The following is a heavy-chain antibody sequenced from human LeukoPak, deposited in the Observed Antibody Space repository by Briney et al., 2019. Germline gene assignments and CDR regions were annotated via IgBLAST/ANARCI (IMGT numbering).Heavy chain of an antibody. V-gene: IGHV3-74*01. CDR3: VREHEAAGNWFSDL. CDR2: IHKDGTTT. CDR1: GFTLRNYW. Sequence: PGGSLRLSCAASGFTLRNYWMHWVRQPPGKGLVWLSRIHKDGTTTDYADSVRGRFAISRDNAKNTLHLQMNTLRAEDTAIYYCVREHEAAGNWFSDLWGRGTLVTVSS. D-gene: IGHD6-13*01. J-gene: IGHJ2*01.